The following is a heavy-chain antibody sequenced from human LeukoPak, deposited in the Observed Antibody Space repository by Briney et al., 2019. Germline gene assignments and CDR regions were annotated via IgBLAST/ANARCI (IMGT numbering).Heavy chain of an antibody. D-gene: IGHD3-16*01. CDR1: GFTFSSYA. Sequence: GGSLCLSCAASGFTFSSYAMSWVRQAPGKGLEWVSGISGSGGKTYYADSVKGRFTVSRDNSKNTLYLQMNSLRAEDTAVYYCAKGPPGLWAFVTLGQGKMVTVSS. CDR2: ISGSGGKT. CDR3: AKGPPGLWAFVT. V-gene: IGHV3-23*01. J-gene: IGHJ3*02.